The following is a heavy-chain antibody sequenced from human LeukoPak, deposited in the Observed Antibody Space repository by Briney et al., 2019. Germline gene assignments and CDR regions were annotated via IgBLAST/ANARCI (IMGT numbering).Heavy chain of an antibody. V-gene: IGHV3-11*01. J-gene: IGHJ6*03. Sequence: PGGSLRLSCAASGFTFSDYYMSWIRQAPGKGLEWVSYISSSGSTTYYADSVKGRFTISRDNAKNSLYLQMNSLRAEDTAVYYCASLKTYYYYMDVWGKGTTVTVSS. CDR2: ISSSGSTT. CDR3: ASLKTYYYYMDV. CDR1: GFTFSDYY.